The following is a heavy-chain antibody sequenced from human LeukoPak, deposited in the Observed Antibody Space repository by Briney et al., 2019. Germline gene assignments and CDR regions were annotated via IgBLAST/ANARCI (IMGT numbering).Heavy chain of an antibody. CDR2: ISTSSSLI. V-gene: IGHV3-21*01. Sequence: PGGSLRLSCAASGFTFTTYSMNWVRQAPGKGLEWVSSISTSSSLIYYAESVKGRFTISRDNAKNSLYLQLNSLRAEDTAIYYCARHMRTGTLADAFDIWGQGTMVTV. CDR3: ARHMRTGTLADAFDI. J-gene: IGHJ3*02. CDR1: GFTFTTYS. D-gene: IGHD3-10*01.